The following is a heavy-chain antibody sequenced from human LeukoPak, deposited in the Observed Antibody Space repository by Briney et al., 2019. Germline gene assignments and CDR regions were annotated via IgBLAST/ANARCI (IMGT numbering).Heavy chain of an antibody. CDR2: MNWNGGRT. CDR3: ARVGGGDIHDAFDI. J-gene: IGHJ3*02. CDR1: GFTFDDYG. Sequence: GGSLRLSCAASGFTFDDYGMSWVRQAPGKGLEWVAGMNWNGGRTGYADSVKGRFTISRDNAKNSLYLQMTSLRAEDTALYYCARVGGGDIHDAFDIWGQGTMVTVSS. V-gene: IGHV3-20*04. D-gene: IGHD2-21*02.